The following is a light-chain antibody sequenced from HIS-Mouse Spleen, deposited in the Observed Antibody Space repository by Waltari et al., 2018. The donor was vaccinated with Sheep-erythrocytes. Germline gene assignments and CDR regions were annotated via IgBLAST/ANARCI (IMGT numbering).Light chain of an antibody. CDR2: DAY. CDR3: QQFNNYPRT. J-gene: IGKJ1*01. Sequence: AIQLTQSPSSLSASVGDRVTITFRASQGISSALAWYQQKTGKGPKLLIYDAYSLESGVPSSFSSSASGTDFTLTIRSLQPEDFATYYCQQFNNYPRTFGQVTKVEIK. CDR1: QGISSA. V-gene: IGKV1D-13*01.